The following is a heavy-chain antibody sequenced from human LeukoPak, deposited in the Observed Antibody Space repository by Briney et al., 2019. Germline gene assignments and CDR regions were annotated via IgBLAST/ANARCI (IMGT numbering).Heavy chain of an antibody. CDR1: GFTFVDFG. Sequence: PGGSLRLSCAASGFTFVDFGMNWVRQVPGKGLEWVSGINWNGGSTGYADSVKGRFTISRDNAKNSLYLQMNSLSAEDTALYYCARAGNPNYYYYYMDVWGKGTTVTISS. J-gene: IGHJ6*03. CDR3: ARAGNPNYYYYYMDV. D-gene: IGHD3-10*01. V-gene: IGHV3-20*04. CDR2: INWNGGST.